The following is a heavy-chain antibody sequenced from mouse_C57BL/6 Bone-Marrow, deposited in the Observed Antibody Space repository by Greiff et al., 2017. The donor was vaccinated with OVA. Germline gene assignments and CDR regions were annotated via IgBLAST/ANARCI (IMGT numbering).Heavy chain of an antibody. CDR3: ASSTAQGYYAMDY. V-gene: IGHV1-82*01. CDR2: IYPGDGDT. D-gene: IGHD3-2*02. CDR1: GYAFSSSW. J-gene: IGHJ4*01. Sequence: VQLQESGPELVKPGASVKISCKASGYAFSSSWMNWVKQRPGKGLEWIGRIYPGDGDTNYNGKFKGKATLTADKSSSTAYMQLSSLTSEDSAVYFCASSTAQGYYAMDYWGQGTSVTVSS.